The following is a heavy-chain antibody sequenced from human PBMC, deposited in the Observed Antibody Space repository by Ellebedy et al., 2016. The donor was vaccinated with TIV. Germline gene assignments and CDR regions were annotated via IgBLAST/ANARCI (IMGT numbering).Heavy chain of an antibody. CDR1: GVSISSGAFY. Sequence: MPSETLSLTCTASGVSISSGAFYWSWLRPSPGKGLAWFGYFYYSGSTYYNSSLKSRVTTSVDTSKNQLSLKLSSLTAADTAGYYCAKERGYSEIFDYWGQGTLVTVSS. J-gene: IGHJ4*02. D-gene: IGHD5-12*01. CDR2: FYYSGST. CDR3: AKERGYSEIFDY. V-gene: IGHV4-30-4*01.